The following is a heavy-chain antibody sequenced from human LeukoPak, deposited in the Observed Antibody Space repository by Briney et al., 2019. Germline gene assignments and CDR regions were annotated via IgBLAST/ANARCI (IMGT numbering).Heavy chain of an antibody. J-gene: IGHJ6*02. V-gene: IGHV3-7*03. D-gene: IGHD2-15*01. Sequence: GGPLRLSCAASGFTFSSYSMNWARQAPGKGLEWVASINHNGNVNYYVDSVKGRFTISRDNAKNSLYLQMSNLRAEDTAVYFCARGGGLDVWGQGATVTVSS. CDR3: ARGGGLDV. CDR1: GFTFSSYS. CDR2: INHNGNVN.